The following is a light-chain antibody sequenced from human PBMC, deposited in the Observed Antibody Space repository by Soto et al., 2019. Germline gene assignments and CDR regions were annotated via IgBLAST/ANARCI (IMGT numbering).Light chain of an antibody. CDR1: QSVGSSY. Sequence: EVVLTQSPGTLSLSPGERATLSCRASQSVGSSYLAWYQQKPGQAPRVLIYGTSSRATGIPDRFSGSGSGTDFTLTISRLEPEDFAVYYCQQRSNWPLTFGGGTKVDIK. V-gene: IGKV3D-20*02. CDR2: GTS. J-gene: IGKJ4*01. CDR3: QQRSNWPLT.